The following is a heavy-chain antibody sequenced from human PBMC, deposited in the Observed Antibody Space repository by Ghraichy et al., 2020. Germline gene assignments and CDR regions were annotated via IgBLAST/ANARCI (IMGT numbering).Heavy chain of an antibody. CDR3: FCPQCVDSSGYFPQPEDTN. CDR1: GFTFSSYS. J-gene: IGHJ4*02. V-gene: IGHV3-21*01. D-gene: IGHD3-22*01. Sequence: GGSLRLSCAASGFTFSSYSMNWVRQAPGKGLEWVSSISSSSSYIYYADSVKGRFTISRDNAKNSLYLQMNSLRAEDTAVYYCFCPQCVDSSGYFPQPEDTNWGQGTLVTVSS. CDR2: ISSSSSYI.